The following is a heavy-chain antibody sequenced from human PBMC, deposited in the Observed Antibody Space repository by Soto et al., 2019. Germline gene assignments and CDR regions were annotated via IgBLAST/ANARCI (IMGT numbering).Heavy chain of an antibody. CDR2: IYHSGST. J-gene: IGHJ6*02. CDR3: ARVDYYDSSGYLNAYYYYGMVV. D-gene: IGHD3-22*01. CDR1: GGSISSSNW. Sequence: SETLSLTCAVSGGSISSSNWWSWVRQPPGKGLEWIGEIYHSGSTNYNPSLKSRVTISVDRSKNQFSLKLSSVTAADTAVYYCARVDYYDSSGYLNAYYYYGMVVWGQGTTVTVSS. V-gene: IGHV4-4*02.